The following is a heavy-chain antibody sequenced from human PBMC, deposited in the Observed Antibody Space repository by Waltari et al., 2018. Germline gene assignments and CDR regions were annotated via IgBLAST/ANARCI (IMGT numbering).Heavy chain of an antibody. CDR2: MNPNSGNT. J-gene: IGHJ6*03. Sequence: QVQLVQSGAEVKKPGASVKVSCKASGYTFTSYDINWVRQAIGQGLEWMGWMNPNSGNTGYAQKFQGRVTMTRNTSISTAYMELSSLRSEDTAVYYCAVMGGSYYDSCGPGYYYYMDVWGKGTTVTVSS. V-gene: IGHV1-8*01. D-gene: IGHD3-22*01. CDR3: AVMGGSYYDSCGPGYYYYMDV. CDR1: GYTFTSYD.